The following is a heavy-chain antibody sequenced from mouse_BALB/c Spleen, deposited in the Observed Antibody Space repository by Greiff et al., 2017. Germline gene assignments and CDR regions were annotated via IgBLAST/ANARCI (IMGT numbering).Heavy chain of an antibody. J-gene: IGHJ3*01. D-gene: IGHD2-3*01. CDR2: IWGDGST. Sequence: VKLMESGPGLVAPSQSLSITCTVSGFSLTGYGVNWVRQPPGKGLEWLGMIWGDGSTDYNSAIKSRMSISKDNSKSQVFFKMTSLQTDDTARYYSARDDSRDGYNSWFAYWGEGTLVTVSA. V-gene: IGHV2-6-7*01. CDR1: GFSLTGYG. CDR3: ARDDSRDGYNSWFAY.